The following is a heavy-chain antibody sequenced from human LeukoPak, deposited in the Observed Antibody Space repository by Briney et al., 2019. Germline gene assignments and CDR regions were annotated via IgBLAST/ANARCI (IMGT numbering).Heavy chain of an antibody. CDR2: IYSSGST. CDR1: GGSISNYY. CDR3: GREGGYYDSSGYQWVDY. D-gene: IGHD3-22*01. Sequence: PSETLSLTCTVSGGSISNYYWSWIRQPAGKGLEWIGRIYSSGSTSYNPSLTSRVTMSVDTSKNQFSLKVTSVTAADTAVYYCGREGGYYDSSGYQWVDYWGQGTLVTVSS. J-gene: IGHJ4*02. V-gene: IGHV4-4*07.